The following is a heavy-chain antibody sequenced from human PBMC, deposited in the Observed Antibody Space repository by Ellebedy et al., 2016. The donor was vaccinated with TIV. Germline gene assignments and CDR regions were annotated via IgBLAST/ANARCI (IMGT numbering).Heavy chain of an antibody. CDR2: IYPGDSDT. Sequence: GGSLRLSCKGSGYRFTSYWIGWVRQMPGKGLEWMGIIYPGDSDTRYRPSFQGQVTISADKSTSTAYLQWSSLKASDTAMYYCARQDSSGYYAFDMWGQGTMVTVSS. V-gene: IGHV5-51*01. CDR3: ARQDSSGYYAFDM. CDR1: GYRFTSYW. J-gene: IGHJ3*02. D-gene: IGHD3-22*01.